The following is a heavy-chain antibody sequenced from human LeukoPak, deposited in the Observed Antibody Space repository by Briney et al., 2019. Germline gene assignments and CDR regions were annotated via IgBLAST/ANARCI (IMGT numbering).Heavy chain of an antibody. CDR2: IYSGGST. D-gene: IGHD3-9*01. V-gene: IGHV3-66*01. CDR3: ARVTGYYNPGPLDS. J-gene: IGHJ4*02. Sequence: GGSLRLSCAASGFTVGSTYMTWVRQAPGKGLEWVSLIYSGGSTYYAGSVKGRFTISRDSSKNTLYLQMNTLRAADTAVYYCARVTGYYNPGPLDSWGQGTLVTVSS. CDR1: GFTVGSTY.